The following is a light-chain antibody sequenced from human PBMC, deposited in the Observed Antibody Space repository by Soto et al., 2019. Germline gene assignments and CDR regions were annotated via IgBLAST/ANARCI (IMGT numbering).Light chain of an antibody. CDR2: SNT. Sequence: QSALTQPPSVSGAPGQRVTISCTGSNSNIGAGYDVHWYQQYPGTAPKLLIYSNTNRPSGVPDRFSASKSGTSASLAITGLQAEDEAYYYCQSYESGWGVFGGGTKLTVL. CDR1: NSNIGAGYD. J-gene: IGLJ3*02. CDR3: QSYESGWGV. V-gene: IGLV1-40*01.